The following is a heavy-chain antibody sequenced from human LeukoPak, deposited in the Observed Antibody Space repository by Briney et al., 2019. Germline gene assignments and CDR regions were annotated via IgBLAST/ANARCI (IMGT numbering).Heavy chain of an antibody. CDR2: IIPIFGTA. Sequence: GASVNVSCRASGGTFSSYAISWVRQAPGQGLEWMGRIIPIFGTANYAQKFQDRVTIIADKSKSTAYMEMSSLRFEDTAVYYCARSPAMALAYFDYWGQGTLVTVSS. J-gene: IGHJ4*02. V-gene: IGHV1-69*06. CDR1: GGTFSSYA. CDR3: ARSPAMALAYFDY. D-gene: IGHD5-24*01.